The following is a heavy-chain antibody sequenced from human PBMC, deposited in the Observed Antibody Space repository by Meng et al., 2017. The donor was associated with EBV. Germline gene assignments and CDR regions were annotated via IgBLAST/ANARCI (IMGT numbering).Heavy chain of an antibody. J-gene: IGHJ4*02. CDR1: GVAVTNCASH. V-gene: IGHV4-61*08. CDR2: IYDTGNT. Sequence: DSDPVLCQPTETLSSSSIFSGVAVTNCASHWSWIRQSPVKGLEWIGFIYDTGNTLYNPSLKSRVTISLETSKNQFSLKVTSVTPADTAVYYCAKSRSSTPGIVDYWGQGTLVTVSS. D-gene: IGHD4-23*01. CDR3: AKSRSSTPGIVDY.